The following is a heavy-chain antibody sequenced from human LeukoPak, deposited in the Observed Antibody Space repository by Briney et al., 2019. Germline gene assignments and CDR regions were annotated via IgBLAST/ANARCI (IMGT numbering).Heavy chain of an antibody. J-gene: IGHJ6*04. Sequence: PSETLSLTCTVSGGSNSSGDYYWSWIRQPPGKGLEWIGYIYYSGSTYYNPSLKSRVTISVDTSKNQFSLKLSSVTAADTAVYYCARDRSVSGYYYGMDVWGKGTTVTVSS. V-gene: IGHV4-30-4*01. CDR3: ARDRSVSGYYYGMDV. CDR1: GGSNSSGDYY. D-gene: IGHD3-10*01. CDR2: IYYSGST.